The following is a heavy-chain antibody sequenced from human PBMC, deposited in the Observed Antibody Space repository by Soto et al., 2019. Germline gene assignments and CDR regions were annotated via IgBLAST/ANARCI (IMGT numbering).Heavy chain of an antibody. CDR1: GFPFTTYG. D-gene: IGHD3-10*01. Sequence: QVQLVESGGGVVQPGTSLRLSCVASGFPFTTYGMHWVREGPGKGLEWVAVISFDGSNKYYADSVKGRFTISRDNSKNTLFLQMNSLRPEDTALYYCVGGQYYVDYRGQGTLVTVSS. CDR3: VGGQYYVDY. V-gene: IGHV3-30*03. CDR2: ISFDGSNK. J-gene: IGHJ4*02.